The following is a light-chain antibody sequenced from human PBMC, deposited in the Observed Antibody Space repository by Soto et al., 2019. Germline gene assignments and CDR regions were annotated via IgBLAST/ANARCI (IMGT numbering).Light chain of an antibody. CDR3: SSYTSISTRV. Sequence: QSMLTERACVSGDTGTATTISCSGTSSKVGGYNYVSWYQQHPGKAPKLMIYDVSNRPSGVSNRFSGSKSGNTASLSISGLQAEDEADYYCSSYTSISTRVVGTGTKVTVL. CDR2: DVS. V-gene: IGLV2-14*01. CDR1: SSKVGGYNY. J-gene: IGLJ1*01.